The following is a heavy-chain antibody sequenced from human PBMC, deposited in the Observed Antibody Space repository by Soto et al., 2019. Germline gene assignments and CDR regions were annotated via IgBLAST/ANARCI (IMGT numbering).Heavy chain of an antibody. CDR2: IYHSGST. CDR3: ARKVTTKVWYFDL. CDR1: GGSISSSNW. J-gene: IGHJ2*01. Sequence: QVKLQESGPGLVKPSGTLSLTCAVSGGSISSSNWWSWVRQPPGKELEWIGEIYHSGSTNYNPSLKSRVTISVDKYKNKFSLKLSSVTAADTAVYYCARKVTTKVWYFDLWGRGTLVTVSS. V-gene: IGHV4-4*02. D-gene: IGHD4-17*01.